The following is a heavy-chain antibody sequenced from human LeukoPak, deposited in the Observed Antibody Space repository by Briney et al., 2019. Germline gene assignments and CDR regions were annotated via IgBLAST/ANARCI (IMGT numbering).Heavy chain of an antibody. D-gene: IGHD2-15*01. J-gene: IGHJ2*01. CDR2: IYYSGST. Sequence: SETLSLTCTVSGGSISSYYWSWIRQPPGKGLEWIGYIYYSGSTNYNPSLKSRVTISVDTSKNQFSLKLSSVTAADTAVYYCARRQRDFYCSGGSCYSAWYFDLWGRGTLVTVSS. CDR3: ARRQRDFYCSGGSCYSAWYFDL. V-gene: IGHV4-59*08. CDR1: GGSISSYY.